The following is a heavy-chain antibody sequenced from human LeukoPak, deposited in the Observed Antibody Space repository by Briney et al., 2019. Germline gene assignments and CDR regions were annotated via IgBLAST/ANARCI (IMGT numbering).Heavy chain of an antibody. V-gene: IGHV3-30*02. CDR3: AKDHGTYSGF. J-gene: IGHJ3*01. Sequence: GGSLRLSCAASGFTFSSYGMHWVRQAPGKGLEWVAFIRYDGSNKYYADSVKGRFTISRDNSKNTLYLQMNSPRAEDTAVYSCAKDHGTYSGFWGQGTMVTVSS. D-gene: IGHD1-26*01. CDR1: GFTFSSYG. CDR2: IRYDGSNK.